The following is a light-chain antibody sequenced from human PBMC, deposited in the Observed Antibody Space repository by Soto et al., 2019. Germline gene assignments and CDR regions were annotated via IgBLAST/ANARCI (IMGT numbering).Light chain of an antibody. V-gene: IGKV3-20*01. J-gene: IGKJ4*01. CDR2: GAS. Sequence: EIVLTQSPGTLSLSPGERATLCCRASRSVSSSYLAWYQQKPGQAPRLLIYGASSMATGIPDRFSGSGSGTDFTLTISRLEPEDFAVYYCQQYGSSPTFGGGTKVEIK. CDR3: QQYGSSPT. CDR1: RSVSSSY.